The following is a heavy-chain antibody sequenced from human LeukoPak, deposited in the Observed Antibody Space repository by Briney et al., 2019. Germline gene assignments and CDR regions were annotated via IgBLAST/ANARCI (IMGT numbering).Heavy chain of an antibody. V-gene: IGHV3-7*02. CDR1: GFTFSSFW. CDR3: VAKTFDM. CDR2: IKPDGSDK. Sequence: GGSLGLSCAASGFTFSSFWMYWVRQAPGKGLEWVANIKPDGSDKYYVDSVKGRFTISRDNAKNSLYLQMNSLRVEDTAVYYCVAKTFDMWGQGTMVTVSS. J-gene: IGHJ3*02.